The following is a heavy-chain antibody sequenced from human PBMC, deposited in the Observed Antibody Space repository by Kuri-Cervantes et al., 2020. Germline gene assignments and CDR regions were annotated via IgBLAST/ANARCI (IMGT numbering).Heavy chain of an antibody. Sequence: GESLKISCAAAGFTFNNYDMHWVRQAPGKGLEWVSAISGSGGSTYYADSVKGRFTISRDNSKNTLYLQMNSLRAEDTAVYYCAKGRSTLRWYLPFDYWGQGTLVTVSS. J-gene: IGHJ4*02. D-gene: IGHD4-23*01. CDR1: GFTFNNYD. V-gene: IGHV3-23*01. CDR2: ISGSGGST. CDR3: AKGRSTLRWYLPFDY.